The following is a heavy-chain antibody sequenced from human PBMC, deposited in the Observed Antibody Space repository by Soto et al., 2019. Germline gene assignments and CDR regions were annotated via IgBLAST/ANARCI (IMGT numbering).Heavy chain of an antibody. D-gene: IGHD5-12*01. CDR2: VKDGGHP. CDR3: ARGQEGVVATH. CDR1: GGSLSGYY. Sequence: QVQLQQWGAGLLKPSETLSLNCAVTGGSLSGYYWSWIRQPPGKGLEWIGEVKDGGHPNYSPSRRGRVTISSDTSNNQFSLRLNSVTAADTGVYYCARGQEGVVATHWDQGSLVTVSS. J-gene: IGHJ4*02. V-gene: IGHV4-34*01.